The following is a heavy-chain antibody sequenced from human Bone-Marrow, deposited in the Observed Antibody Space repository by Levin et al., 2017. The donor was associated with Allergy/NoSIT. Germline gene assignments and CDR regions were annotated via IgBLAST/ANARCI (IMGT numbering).Heavy chain of an antibody. J-gene: IGHJ4*02. CDR2: IWYDGSNK. CDR1: GFTFRSYG. D-gene: IGHD1-1*01. V-gene: IGHV3-33*01. CDR3: ARGQLQTAWVDD. Sequence: AGGSLRLSCAASGFTFRSYGMHWVRQAPGKGLEWVAVIWYDGSNKYYADSVKGRFTISRDNSKNTLYLQMNSLRAEDTALYYCARGQLQTAWVDDWGQGTLVTVSS.